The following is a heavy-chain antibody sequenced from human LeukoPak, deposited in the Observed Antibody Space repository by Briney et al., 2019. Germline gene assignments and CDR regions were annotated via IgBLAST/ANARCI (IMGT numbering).Heavy chain of an antibody. CDR3: ARDNTYSSGSRFYDRFDY. Sequence: GGSLRLSCAASGFTFSNAWMSWVRQAPGKGLEWVGRIKSKVNGETTDYAAPVKGRFTISRDDSKNTLYLQMDSLKTEDTAVYYCARDNTYSSGSRFYDRFDYWGQGTLVTVSS. CDR1: GFTFSNAW. D-gene: IGHD2-15*01. V-gene: IGHV3-15*01. J-gene: IGHJ4*02. CDR2: IKSKVNGETT.